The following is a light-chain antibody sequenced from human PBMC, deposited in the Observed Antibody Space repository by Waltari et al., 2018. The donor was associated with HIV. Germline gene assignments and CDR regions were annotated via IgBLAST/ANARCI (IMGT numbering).Light chain of an antibody. CDR2: NSD. CDR3: ATWDASLNVVL. CDR1: SSNIGTET. V-gene: IGLV1-44*01. Sequence: QSVVTQSPSVSGTPGQTVTITCSGSSSNIGTETVNWYQQFPGAAPRLVIYNSDKRPSGVPDRFSGSRSGTSASLAISGLRSDDEADYYCATWDASLNVVLFGGGTKLTVL. J-gene: IGLJ2*01.